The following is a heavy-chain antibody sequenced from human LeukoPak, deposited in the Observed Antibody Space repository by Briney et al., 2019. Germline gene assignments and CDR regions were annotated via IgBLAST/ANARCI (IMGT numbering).Heavy chain of an antibody. D-gene: IGHD3-3*01. V-gene: IGHV3-48*02. J-gene: IGHJ5*02. CDR2: IDSDTYGNTI. CDR1: GFTLSSYS. Sequence: PGGSLRLSCAASGFTLSSYSMNWVRQAPGKGLEWISYIDSDTYGNTIYYPHTVKGRFTISRDNAKNSLYLQMDSLRDEDTAVYYCARLALRFLEWLSYNWFDPWGQGTLVTVSS. CDR3: ARLALRFLEWLSYNWFDP.